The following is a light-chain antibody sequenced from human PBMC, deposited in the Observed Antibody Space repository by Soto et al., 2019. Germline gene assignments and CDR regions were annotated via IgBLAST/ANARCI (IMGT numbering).Light chain of an antibody. CDR1: SSNIGAGYD. J-gene: IGLJ2*01. V-gene: IGLV1-40*01. CDR3: QSYDTSLSVV. CDR2: ANS. Sequence: SVLTQPPSVSGAPGQRVTISCTGSSSNIGAGYDVHWFQQLPGTAPKLLIYANSNRPSGVPDRFSGSKSGTSASLAITGLEAEDEADYYCQSYDTSLSVVFGGGSQLTVL.